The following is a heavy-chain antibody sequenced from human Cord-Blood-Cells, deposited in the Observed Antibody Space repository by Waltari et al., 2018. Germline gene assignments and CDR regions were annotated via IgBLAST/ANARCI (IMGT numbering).Heavy chain of an antibody. CDR2: IYTSGST. CDR1: GGSISSGSYY. CDR3: ARETGYSSSFDY. V-gene: IGHV4-61*09. J-gene: IGHJ4*02. Sequence: QVQLQESGPGLVKPSQTLSLTCTVSGGSISSGSYYWSWIRQPAGKGLEWIGYIYTSGSTNYTPSRKSRVTISVDTSKNQFSRKLSSVTAADTAVYYCARETGYSSSFDYWGQGTLVTVSS. D-gene: IGHD6-6*01.